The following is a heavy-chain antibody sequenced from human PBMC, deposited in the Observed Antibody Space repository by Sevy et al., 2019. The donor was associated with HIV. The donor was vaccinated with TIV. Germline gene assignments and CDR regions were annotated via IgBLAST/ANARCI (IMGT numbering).Heavy chain of an antibody. CDR1: GFTFSSYA. V-gene: IGHV3-30-3*01. Sequence: GGFLRLSCAASGFTFSSYAMHWVRQAPGKGLEWLAVISYDGSNKYYADSVKGRFTISRDNSKNTLYLQMNSLRAEDTAVYYCARDLWGRSSGWYFDYWGQGTLVTVSS. J-gene: IGHJ4*02. CDR3: ARDLWGRSSGWYFDY. D-gene: IGHD6-19*01. CDR2: ISYDGSNK.